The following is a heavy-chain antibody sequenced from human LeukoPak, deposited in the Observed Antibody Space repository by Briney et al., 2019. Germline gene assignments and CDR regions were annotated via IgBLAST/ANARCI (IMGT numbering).Heavy chain of an antibody. CDR2: VNRDGNEK. J-gene: IGHJ3*02. CDR1: GFTFNKYW. D-gene: IGHD2/OR15-2a*01. Sequence: GGSLRLSCVASGFTFNKYWMIWVRQAPGKGLEWVANVNRDGNEKHYVDSVEGRFAISRDNAKNSLYLQMNSLRHEDKAVYYCVRDDGNRTGSTYYDAFDIWGQGTLVTVSS. V-gene: IGHV3-7*03. CDR3: VRDDGNRTGSTYYDAFDI.